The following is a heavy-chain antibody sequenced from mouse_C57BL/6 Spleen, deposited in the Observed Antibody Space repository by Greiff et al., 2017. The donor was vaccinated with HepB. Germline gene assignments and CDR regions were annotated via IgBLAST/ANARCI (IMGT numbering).Heavy chain of an antibody. CDR1: GYTFTSYW. V-gene: IGHV1-69*01. D-gene: IGHD3-2*02. J-gene: IGHJ4*01. CDR3: ARGASAGRGAMDY. CDR2: IDPSDSYT. Sequence: QVQLQQPGAELVMPGASVKLSCKASGYTFTSYWMHWVKQRPGQGLEWIGEIDPSDSYTNYNQKFKGKSTLTVDKSSSTAYMQLSSLTSEDSAVYYCARGASAGRGAMDYWGQGTSVTVAS.